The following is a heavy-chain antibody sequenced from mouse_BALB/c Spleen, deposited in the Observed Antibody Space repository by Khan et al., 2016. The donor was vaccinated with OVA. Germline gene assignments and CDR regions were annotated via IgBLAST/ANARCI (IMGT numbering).Heavy chain of an antibody. Sequence: VQLKESGPGLVKPSQSLSLTCTVNGYSITSNYAWNWIRQFPGNKLEWMGYISYSGSTNYNPSLKSRLSITRDTSKNQFFLLLHSVTTEDSATYYGARGNYYGYALDYWGQGTSVTVSS. J-gene: IGHJ4*01. D-gene: IGHD1-1*01. CDR3: ARGNYYGYALDY. CDR1: GYSITSNYA. V-gene: IGHV3-2*02. CDR2: ISYSGST.